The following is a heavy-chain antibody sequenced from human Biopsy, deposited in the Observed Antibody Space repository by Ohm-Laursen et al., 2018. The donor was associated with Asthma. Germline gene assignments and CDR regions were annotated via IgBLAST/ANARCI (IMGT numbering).Heavy chain of an antibody. D-gene: IGHD2-2*01. J-gene: IGHJ4*02. CDR1: GGTFNTYV. CDR3: ARKAGSCISRTCYSLDF. Sequence: SVKVSCKSLGGTFNTYVIGWVRQAPGHGLEWMGGINSVFGTTTYPQKFQDRVTITADDSTSTVYMELSSLRSEDAAVYYCARKAGSCISRTCYSLDFWGQGTLVTVSS. V-gene: IGHV1-69*13. CDR2: INSVFGTT.